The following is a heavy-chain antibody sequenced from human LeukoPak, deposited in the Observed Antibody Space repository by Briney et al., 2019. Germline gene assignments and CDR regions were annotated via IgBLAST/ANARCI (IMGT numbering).Heavy chain of an antibody. CDR2: IYPGDSDT. V-gene: IGHV5-51*01. J-gene: IGHJ6*02. CDR1: GYSFTSYW. CDR3: ARGRGYCSGGSCIYYYGMDV. Sequence: GEALGISCKGAGYSFTSYWIGWGRQMPGKGVEWMGIIYPGDSDTRYSPSFQGQVTISADKSISTAYLQWSSLKASDTAMYYCARGRGYCSGGSCIYYYGMDVWGQGTTVTVSS. D-gene: IGHD2-15*01.